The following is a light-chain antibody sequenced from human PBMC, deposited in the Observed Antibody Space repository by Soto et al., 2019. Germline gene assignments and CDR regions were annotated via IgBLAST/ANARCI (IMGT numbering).Light chain of an antibody. J-gene: IGKJ4*01. CDR1: QSISNY. Sequence: DMEMTQSPSSLSASVGDRVTITCRASQSISNYLNWYQHKPGKVPKLLIYAACSLQSGVPTRFSGSGSGTDFTLTINSLQPEDFATYYCQQRYGTPLTFGGGTKIEIK. CDR3: QQRYGTPLT. V-gene: IGKV1-39*01. CDR2: AAC.